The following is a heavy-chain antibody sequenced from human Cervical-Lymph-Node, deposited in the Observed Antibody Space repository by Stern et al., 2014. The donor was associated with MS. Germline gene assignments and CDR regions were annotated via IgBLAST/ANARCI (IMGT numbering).Heavy chain of an antibody. CDR2: INPSAGST. J-gene: IGHJ6*02. D-gene: IGHD6-19*01. CDR1: GNTFTRYY. Sequence: VQLVQSGAEVKKPGASVKVSCKASGNTFTRYYIHWVRQAPGQGLEWMGIINPSAGSTRYAQKCQGRVTMTRDTSTSTVYMELSSLRSEDTAVYYCAREVAGHRLGMMDVWGQGTTVTVSS. CDR3: AREVAGHRLGMMDV. V-gene: IGHV1-46*01.